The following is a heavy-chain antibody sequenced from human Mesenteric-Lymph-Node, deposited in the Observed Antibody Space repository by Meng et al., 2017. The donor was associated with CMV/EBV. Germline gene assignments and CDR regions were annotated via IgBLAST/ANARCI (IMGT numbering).Heavy chain of an antibody. CDR3: ARVASWNNVYGMDV. J-gene: IGHJ6*02. CDR1: GNLFAYYA. Sequence: ASVKVSCKASGNLFAYYAINWVRQAPGQGLEWMGKINPSDGSTSYAQKFQGRVTMTRDTPTSTVYMELSSLRSEDTAVYYCARVASWNNVYGMDVWGLGTTVTVSS. CDR2: INPSDGST. D-gene: IGHD1/OR15-1a*01. V-gene: IGHV1-46*01.